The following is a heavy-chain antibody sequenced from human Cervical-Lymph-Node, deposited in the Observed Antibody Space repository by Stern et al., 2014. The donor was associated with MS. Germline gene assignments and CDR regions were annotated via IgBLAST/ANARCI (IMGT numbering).Heavy chain of an antibody. CDR1: GG. CDR3: ARGCGDNWFDP. J-gene: IGHJ5*02. V-gene: IGHV1-69*17. CDR2: IIPLVEIS. D-gene: IGHD1-26*01. Sequence: VQLVESGAEVKKPGSSVKVSCKSSGGISGERQVPGQGLERMGGIIPLVEISNYSQKCQGRVAITADTSTNIAYLHLSRLTSADAAVYYCARGCGDNWFDPWGQGTLVTVSS.